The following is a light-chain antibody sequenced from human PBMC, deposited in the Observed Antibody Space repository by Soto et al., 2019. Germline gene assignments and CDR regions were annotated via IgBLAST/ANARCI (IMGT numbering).Light chain of an antibody. CDR2: DAS. CDR1: QSVSSY. CDR3: QQRSNWPWT. J-gene: IGKJ1*01. Sequence: EIVLTQSPATLPLYPGERATLYCRASQSVSSYLAWYQQKPGQAPRLLIYDASNRATGVPARFSGSGSGTDFTLIISSLEPEDFAVYYCQQRSNWPWTFGQGTKVEIK. V-gene: IGKV3-11*01.